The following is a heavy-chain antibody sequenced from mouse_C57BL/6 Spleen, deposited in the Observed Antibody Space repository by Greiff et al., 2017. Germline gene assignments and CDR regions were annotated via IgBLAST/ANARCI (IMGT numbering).Heavy chain of an antibody. CDR1: GFNFSSYG. J-gene: IGHJ2*01. Sequence: EVQGVESGGDLVKPGGSLKLSCAASGFNFSSYGMSWVRQTPDKRLEWVATISSGGSYTYYPHSVKGRFTISRDNAKNTLYLQMSSLKAEDTAMYYCARLPGFDYWGQGTTLTVSS. CDR3: ARLPGFDY. V-gene: IGHV5-6*01. CDR2: ISSGGSYT.